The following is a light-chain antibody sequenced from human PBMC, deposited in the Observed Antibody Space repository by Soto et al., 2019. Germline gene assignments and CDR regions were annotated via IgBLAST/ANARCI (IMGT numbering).Light chain of an antibody. CDR3: QQYSSFSRT. J-gene: IGKJ1*01. CDR2: KAS. Sequence: DIQMTQSPSALSASVGDRVTITCRASESASKWVAWYQQKPGRSPTLLIYKASTLQSGVPSRFSGSGSGTEFSLTISSLQPDDFATFYCQQYSSFSRTFGQGTKVDIK. CDR1: ESASKW. V-gene: IGKV1-5*03.